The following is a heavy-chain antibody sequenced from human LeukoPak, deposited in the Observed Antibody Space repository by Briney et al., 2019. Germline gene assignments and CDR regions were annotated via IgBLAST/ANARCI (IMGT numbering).Heavy chain of an antibody. CDR1: GLTFSNYA. CDR3: AKGPLIEVAGTTWDY. Sequence: GGSLRLSCAVTGLTFSNYAMSWVRQAPGKGPEWVSDISGSGGVTHYADSVKGRFSISRDNSKNTLYLQMSSLRAEDTAVYYCAKGPLIEVAGTTWDYWGQGTLVTVSS. J-gene: IGHJ4*02. D-gene: IGHD6-19*01. CDR2: ISGSGGVT. V-gene: IGHV3-23*01.